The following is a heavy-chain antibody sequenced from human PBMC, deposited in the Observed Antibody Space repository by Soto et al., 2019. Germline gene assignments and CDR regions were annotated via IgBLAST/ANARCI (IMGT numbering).Heavy chain of an antibody. D-gene: IGHD2-15*01. CDR2: MNPNSGNT. J-gene: IGHJ6*03. V-gene: IGHV1-8*01. CDR1: GYTFTSYD. Sequence: ASVKVSCKASGYTFTSYDINWVRQATGQGLEWMGWMNPNSGNTGYAQKFQGRVTTTRNTSISTAYMELSSLRSEDTAVYYCARGVRRYCSGGSCYSGRYYYYYMDVWGKGTTVTVS. CDR3: ARGVRRYCSGGSCYSGRYYYYYMDV.